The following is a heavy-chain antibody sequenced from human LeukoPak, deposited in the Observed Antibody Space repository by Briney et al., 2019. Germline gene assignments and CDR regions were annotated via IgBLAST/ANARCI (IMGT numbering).Heavy chain of an antibody. CDR1: GFTLSSYW. CDR2: IKREGSEK. CDR3: VRDDRATKPC. V-gene: IGHV3-7*01. J-gene: IGHJ4*02. D-gene: IGHD1-1*01. Sequence: GGSLRLSCAASGFTLSSYWMSWVRQAPGKGLEWVANIKREGSEKYYVDSVKGRFSISRDNAKNSLYLQMNSLRVEDTAVYYCVRDDRATKPCWGQGTLVTVSS.